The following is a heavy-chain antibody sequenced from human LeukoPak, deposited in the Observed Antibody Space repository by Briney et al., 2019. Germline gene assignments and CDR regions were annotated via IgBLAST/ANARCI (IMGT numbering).Heavy chain of an antibody. Sequence: GSLRLSCAASGFTFSSYAMSWIRQPPGKGLEWIGYISYSGSTNYNPSLKSRVTISVDTSKSHFSLRLTSVTAADTAVYYCARQGQLLYNSLGYWGQGTLVTVSS. V-gene: IGHV4-59*08. CDR3: ARQGQLLYNSLGY. D-gene: IGHD2-2*02. CDR1: GFTFSSYA. CDR2: ISYSGST. J-gene: IGHJ4*02.